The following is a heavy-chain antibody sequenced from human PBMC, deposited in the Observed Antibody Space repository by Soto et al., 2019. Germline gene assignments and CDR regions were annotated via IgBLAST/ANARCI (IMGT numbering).Heavy chain of an antibody. CDR2: IYYSGST. D-gene: IGHD6-19*01. Sequence: SETLSLTCTVSGGSISSSSYYWGWIRQPPGKGLEWIGSIYYSGSTYYNPSLKSRVTISVDTSKNQFSLKLSSVTAADTAVYYCARHPRIAVDNADYWGQGTLVTVSS. CDR3: ARHPRIAVDNADY. V-gene: IGHV4-39*01. J-gene: IGHJ4*02. CDR1: GGSISSSSYY.